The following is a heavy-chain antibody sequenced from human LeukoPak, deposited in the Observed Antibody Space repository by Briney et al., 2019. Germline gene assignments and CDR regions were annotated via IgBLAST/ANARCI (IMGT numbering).Heavy chain of an antibody. CDR2: IYPGDSDT. CDR1: GYSFTSYW. D-gene: IGHD1-26*01. J-gene: IGHJ4*02. Sequence: GESLKISCKGSGYSFTSYWIGWVRQMPGKGLEWMGIIYPGDSDTRYSPSFQGQVTISADKSISTAYLQWSSLKASDTAMYYCARSIVGATSDTYYFDYWGQGTLVTVSS. V-gene: IGHV5-51*01. CDR3: ARSIVGATSDTYYFDY.